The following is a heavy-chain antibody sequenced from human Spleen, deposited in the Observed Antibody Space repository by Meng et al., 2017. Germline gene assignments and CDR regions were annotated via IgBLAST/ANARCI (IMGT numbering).Heavy chain of an antibody. V-gene: IGHV3-66*01. J-gene: IGHJ4*02. CDR3: ARGDRVQEFDY. CDR2: IYSGGST. Sequence: EVQLVESGGGLVQPGGSLRLSCAASGFIVSYSYMSWVRQAPGKGLEWVSVIYSGGSTYYADSVKGRFTISRDNTKNTLYLQMNSLRAEDTAVYYCARGDRVQEFDYWGQGTLVTVSS. D-gene: IGHD5/OR15-5a*01. CDR1: GFIVSYSY.